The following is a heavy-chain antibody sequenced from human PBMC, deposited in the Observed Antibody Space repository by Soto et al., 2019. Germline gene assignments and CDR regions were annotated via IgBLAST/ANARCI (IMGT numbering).Heavy chain of an antibody. CDR2: ISYDGSNK. Sequence: QVQLVESGGGVVQPGRSLRLSCAASGFTFSSYAMHWVRQAPGKGLEWVAVISYDGSNKYYADSVKGRFTISRDNSKNTLYLQMNSLRAEDTAVYYCARVSYYYDSGLDYWGQGTLVTVSS. D-gene: IGHD3-22*01. CDR1: GFTFSSYA. CDR3: ARVSYYYDSGLDY. V-gene: IGHV3-30-3*01. J-gene: IGHJ4*02.